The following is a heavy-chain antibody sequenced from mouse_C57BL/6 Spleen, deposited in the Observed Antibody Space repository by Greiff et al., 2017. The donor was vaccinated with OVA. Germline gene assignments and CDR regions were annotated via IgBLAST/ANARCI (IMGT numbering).Heavy chain of an antibody. CDR3: ARKEGYSNAMDY. CDR1: GYTFTSYW. J-gene: IGHJ4*01. Sequence: QVQLQQPGAELVKPGASVKLSCKASGYTFTSYWMQWVKQRPGQGLEWIGEIDPSDSYTNYNQKSKGKATLTVDTSSSTAYMQLSSLTSEDSAVYYCARKEGYSNAMDYWGQGTSVTVSS. CDR2: IDPSDSYT. V-gene: IGHV1-50*01. D-gene: IGHD2-5*01.